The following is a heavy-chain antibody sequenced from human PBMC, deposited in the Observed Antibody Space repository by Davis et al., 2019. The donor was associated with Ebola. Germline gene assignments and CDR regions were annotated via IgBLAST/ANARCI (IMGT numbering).Heavy chain of an antibody. CDR1: GFTFSSYA. CDR2: ISDGGGST. D-gene: IGHD2-2*01. Sequence: GGSLRLSCAASGFTFSSYAMSWVRQAPGKGLEWVSVISDGGGSTYYADSVKGRFAISRDNSKSTLYLQMNSLRAEDTALYYCAKEGGYCRGTSCPIGDAFDIWGQGTMVTVSS. J-gene: IGHJ3*02. V-gene: IGHV3-23*01. CDR3: AKEGGYCRGTSCPIGDAFDI.